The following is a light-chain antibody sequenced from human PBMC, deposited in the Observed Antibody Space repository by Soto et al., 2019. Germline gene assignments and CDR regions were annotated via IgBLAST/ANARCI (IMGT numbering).Light chain of an antibody. CDR2: DTS. J-gene: IGKJ5*01. V-gene: IGKV3-11*01. Sequence: ETVLTQSPATLSLSPGERATLXXRASQSVSSSYLAWYQQKPGQAPRLXXYDTSNRATGVPARFSGSGSGTDFTLTISSLEPEDCAIYYCQQRQYWPPITFGQGTRLEIK. CDR3: QQRQYWPPIT. CDR1: QSVSSSY.